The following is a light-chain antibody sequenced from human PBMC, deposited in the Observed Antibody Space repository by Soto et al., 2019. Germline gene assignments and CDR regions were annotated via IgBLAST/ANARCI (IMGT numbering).Light chain of an antibody. Sequence: DIVLTQSPDTLSLSPGERATLSCRASQSVSSNYLAWYQQKPGQAPRLLIYAASYRATGIPDRFSGSGSGTAFTLTISRLEPEDFAVYYCQQYGSSPLTFGQGTKVEIK. CDR3: QQYGSSPLT. V-gene: IGKV3-20*01. CDR2: AAS. J-gene: IGKJ1*01. CDR1: QSVSSNY.